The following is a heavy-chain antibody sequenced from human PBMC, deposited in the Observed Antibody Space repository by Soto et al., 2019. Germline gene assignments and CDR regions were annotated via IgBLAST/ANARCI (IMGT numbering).Heavy chain of an antibody. CDR1: VGSISSYY. Sequence: PSETLSLTCTVSVGSISSYYWSLIRQPPGKGLEWIGYIYYSGSTNYSPSLKSRVTISVDTSKNQFSLKLSSVTAADTAVYYCARNQLWFNYFDYWGQGTMVTVSS. D-gene: IGHD5-18*01. CDR3: ARNQLWFNYFDY. J-gene: IGHJ4*02. V-gene: IGHV4-59*01. CDR2: IYYSGST.